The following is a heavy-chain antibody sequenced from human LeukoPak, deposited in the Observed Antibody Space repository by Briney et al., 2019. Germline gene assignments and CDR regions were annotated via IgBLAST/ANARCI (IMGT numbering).Heavy chain of an antibody. D-gene: IGHD6-19*01. CDR2: IYYTGRT. CDR3: ARDSNGPDYYYMDV. J-gene: IGHJ6*03. CDR1: GGSISSYY. V-gene: IGHV4-59*01. Sequence: PSETLSLTCTVSGGSISSYYWSWIRQPPGKGLEWIGYIYYTGRTNYNSSLKSRVTISVDTSKNQFSLKLSSVTAADTAMYYCARDSNGPDYYYMDVWGKGTTVTVSS.